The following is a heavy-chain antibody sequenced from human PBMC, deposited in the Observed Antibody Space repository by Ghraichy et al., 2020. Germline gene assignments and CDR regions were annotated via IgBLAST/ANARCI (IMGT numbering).Heavy chain of an antibody. J-gene: IGHJ6*02. Sequence: GGSLRLSCAASGFTFSGNYMSWIRQAPGKGLEWVSYISNSGVTIYYADSVKGRFTISRDNAKSSLYLQMNSLRAEDTAVYYCARAYCGGDCYSIYYYYGMDVWGQGTTVTVSS. CDR2: ISNSGVTI. V-gene: IGHV3-11*01. D-gene: IGHD2-21*01. CDR3: ARAYCGGDCYSIYYYYGMDV. CDR1: GFTFSGNY.